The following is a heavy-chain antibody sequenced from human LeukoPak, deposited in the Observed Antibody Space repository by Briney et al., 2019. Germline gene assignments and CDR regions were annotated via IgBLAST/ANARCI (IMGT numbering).Heavy chain of an antibody. D-gene: IGHD2-2*01. J-gene: IGHJ4*02. Sequence: GGSLRLSCAASGFTFTNHAMTWVRQAPGKGLEWVSSVSGNGFETYYADSLKGRFTISRDNSKDTVYLQMNSLRAEDTAVYYCARDMGTFAVPALIFDYWGQGSLVTVSS. CDR1: GFTFTNHA. CDR2: VSGNGFET. V-gene: IGHV3-23*01. CDR3: ARDMGTFAVPALIFDY.